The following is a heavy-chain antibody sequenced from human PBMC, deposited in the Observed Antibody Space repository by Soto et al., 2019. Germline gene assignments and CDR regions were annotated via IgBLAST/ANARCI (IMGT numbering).Heavy chain of an antibody. J-gene: IGHJ4*02. V-gene: IGHV3-15*01. CDR3: TTVMSLWFGEDPLDY. CDR1: GFTFSNAW. CDR2: IKSKTDGGTT. Sequence: GGSLRLSCAASGFTFSNAWMSWVRQAPGKGLEWVGRIKSKTDGGTTDYAAPVKGRFTISRDDSKNTLYLQMNSLKTEDTAVYYCTTVMSLWFGEDPLDYWGQGTLVTVSS. D-gene: IGHD3-10*01.